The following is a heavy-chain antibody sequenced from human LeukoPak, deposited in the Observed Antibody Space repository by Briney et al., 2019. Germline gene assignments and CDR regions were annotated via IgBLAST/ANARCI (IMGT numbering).Heavy chain of an antibody. J-gene: IGHJ4*02. D-gene: IGHD2-15*01. V-gene: IGHV4-31*03. CDR2: MYYSGSN. CDR3: ATWVGGSAIFDY. Sequence: SETLSLTCTVSGGSISSGGYYWSWIRQHPGKGLEWIAYMYYSGSNYYNPSLKSRATISVDPSKNQFSLKLSSVTAADTAVYYCATWVGGSAIFDYWGQGTLVTVSS. CDR1: GGSISSGGYY.